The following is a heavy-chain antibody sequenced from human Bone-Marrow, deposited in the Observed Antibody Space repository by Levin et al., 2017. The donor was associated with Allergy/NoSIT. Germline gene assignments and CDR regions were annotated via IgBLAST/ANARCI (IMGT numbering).Heavy chain of an antibody. CDR1: GGSISSGGYS. D-gene: IGHD5-18*01. CDR2: IYLSGST. J-gene: IGHJ4*02. Sequence: SETLSLTCAVSGGSISSGGYSWSWIRQPPGTGLEWIGNIYLSGSTNDNPSLKSRVTISVDRSKNQCSLKLSSVTAADTAVYYCARVAGYSFGYYFDHWGQGTLVTVSS. CDR3: ARVAGYSFGYYFDH. V-gene: IGHV4-30-2*01.